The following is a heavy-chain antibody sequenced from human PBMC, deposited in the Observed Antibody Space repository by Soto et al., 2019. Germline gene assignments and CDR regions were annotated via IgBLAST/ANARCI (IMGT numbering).Heavy chain of an antibody. V-gene: IGHV3-23*01. CDR3: VYDDGGSPATPPL. J-gene: IGHJ4*02. Sequence: EVQLLESGGGLVQPGGSLRLSCAASGITISNYPMSWVRQAPGKGLEWVSGISGSGDRTYYADSAKGRFTISKDISKNSMSLQVDSLGVDDTAVYFCVYDDGGSPATPPLWGQGTLVTVSS. CDR2: ISGSGDRT. CDR1: GITISNYP. D-gene: IGHD4-17*01.